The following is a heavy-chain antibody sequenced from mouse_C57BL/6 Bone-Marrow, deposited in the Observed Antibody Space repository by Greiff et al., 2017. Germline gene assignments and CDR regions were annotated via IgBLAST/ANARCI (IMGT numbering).Heavy chain of an antibody. D-gene: IGHD4-1*01. V-gene: IGHV1-54*01. CDR2: INPGSGGT. CDR3: ARDWDSFAY. CDR1: GYAFTNYL. Sequence: VQRVESGAELVRPGTSVKVSCKASGYAFTNYLIEWVKQRPGQGLEWIGVINPGSGGTNYNEKFKGKATLTADKSSSTAYMQLSSLTSEDSAVYFCARDWDSFAYWGQGTLVTVSA. J-gene: IGHJ3*01.